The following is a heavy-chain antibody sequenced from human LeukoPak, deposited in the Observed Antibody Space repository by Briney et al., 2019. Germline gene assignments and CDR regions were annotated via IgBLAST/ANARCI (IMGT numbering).Heavy chain of an antibody. Sequence: ASVKVSCKASGYTFTSYDINWGRQATGQGLEWMGWMNPNSGNTGYAQKFQGRVAITRNTSISTAYMELSSLRSEDTAVYYCAREGYASGSAFDIWGQGTMVTVSS. J-gene: IGHJ3*02. CDR3: AREGYASGSAFDI. D-gene: IGHD1-1*01. CDR1: GYTFTSYD. CDR2: MNPNSGNT. V-gene: IGHV1-8*03.